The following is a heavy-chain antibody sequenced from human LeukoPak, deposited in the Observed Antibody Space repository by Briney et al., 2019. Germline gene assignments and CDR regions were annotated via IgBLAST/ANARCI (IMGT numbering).Heavy chain of an antibody. J-gene: IGHJ4*02. Sequence: GGSLRLSCAASGFTFSSYSMNWVRQAPGKGLEWVATIKEDGSDKYYVDSVKGRFSISRDNAENSLYLQMNSLRAEDTAVYYCTRDVHDYWGQGTLVTVSS. CDR1: GFTFSSYS. D-gene: IGHD3-10*02. V-gene: IGHV3-7*01. CDR2: IKEDGSDK. CDR3: TRDVHDY.